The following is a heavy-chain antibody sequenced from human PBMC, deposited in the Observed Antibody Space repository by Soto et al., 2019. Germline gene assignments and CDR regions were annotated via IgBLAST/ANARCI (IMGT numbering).Heavy chain of an antibody. CDR3: ARDFFRYDSSGYTNFDY. CDR1: GYSISSCYY. D-gene: IGHD3-22*01. CDR2: IYHSGST. V-gene: IGHV4-38-2*02. J-gene: IGHJ4*02. Sequence: SGTLSLTFAVSGYSISSCYYWGWIRQPPGKGLEWIGSIYHSGSTYYNPSLKSRVTISVDTSKNQFSLKLSSVTAADTAVYYCARDFFRYDSSGYTNFDYWGQGTLVTVSS.